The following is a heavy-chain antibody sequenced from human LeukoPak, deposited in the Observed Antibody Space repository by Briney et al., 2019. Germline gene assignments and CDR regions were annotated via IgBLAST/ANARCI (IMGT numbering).Heavy chain of an antibody. D-gene: IGHD1-26*01. CDR3: ARVGEGAAKD. J-gene: IGHJ4*02. CDR1: GFTVSSNY. Sequence: GGSLRLSCAASGFTVSSNYMTWVRQTPGKGLEWVSVIYSGGSTYYADSVKGRFTISRDNSKNTLYLQTNSLRVEDTAVYYCARVGEGAAKDWGQGTLVTVSS. V-gene: IGHV3-53*01. CDR2: IYSGGST.